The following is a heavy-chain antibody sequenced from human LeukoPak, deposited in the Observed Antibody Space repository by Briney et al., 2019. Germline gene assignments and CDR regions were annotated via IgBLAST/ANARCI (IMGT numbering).Heavy chain of an antibody. J-gene: IGHJ4*02. CDR3: AREGRITMIVVVIAPLDY. Sequence: GGSLRLSCAASGFTFSSYAMSWVRQAPGKGLEWVSTISGSDDNTYYADSVKGRFTIPRDNSKNTLYLQMNSLRAEDTAVYYCAREGRITMIVVVIAPLDYWGQGTLVTVSS. D-gene: IGHD3-22*01. CDR1: GFTFSSYA. CDR2: ISGSDDNT. V-gene: IGHV3-23*01.